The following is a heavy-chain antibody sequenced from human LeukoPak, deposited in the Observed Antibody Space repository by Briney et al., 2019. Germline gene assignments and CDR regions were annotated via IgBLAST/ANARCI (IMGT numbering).Heavy chain of an antibody. Sequence: GGSLRLSCAASGFTFSSYEMNWVRQAPGKGLEWVSYISSSGSYIYYADSVKGRFTISRDNAKNSLYLQMNSLRAEDTATYYCARVASGGYDDYWGQGTLVIVSS. D-gene: IGHD3-16*01. CDR3: ARVASGGYDDY. V-gene: IGHV3-48*03. J-gene: IGHJ4*02. CDR2: ISSSGSYI. CDR1: GFTFSSYE.